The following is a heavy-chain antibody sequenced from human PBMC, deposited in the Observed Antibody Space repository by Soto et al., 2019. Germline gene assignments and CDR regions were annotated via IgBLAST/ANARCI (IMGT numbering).Heavy chain of an antibody. CDR1: GFTFRSYW. J-gene: IGHJ1*01. CDR2: INLDGSEK. D-gene: IGHD1-1*01. CDR3: ARGAMAGNEVPGD. V-gene: IGHV3-7*05. Sequence: EGQLVESGGGLVQPGGSLRLSCHVSGFTFRSYWMTWVRRAPGKGLEWVANINLDGSEKYYVDAVKGRFTISRDNAKTSRHLDLRDLRANDTAVYYCARGAMAGNEVPGDWGQGTLVTVSS.